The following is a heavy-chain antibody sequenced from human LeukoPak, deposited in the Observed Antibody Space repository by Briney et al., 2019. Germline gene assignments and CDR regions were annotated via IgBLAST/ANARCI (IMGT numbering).Heavy chain of an antibody. CDR1: GFTVSSNY. Sequence: LGGSLRLSCAASGFTVSSNYMSWDRQAPGKGLEWVSVIYSGGSTYYADSVKGRFTISRDNSKNTLYLQMNSLRAEDTAVYYCAVTDWLVGASLDYWGQGTLVTVSS. CDR3: AVTDWLVGASLDY. CDR2: IYSGGST. J-gene: IGHJ4*02. V-gene: IGHV3-66*01. D-gene: IGHD3-9*01.